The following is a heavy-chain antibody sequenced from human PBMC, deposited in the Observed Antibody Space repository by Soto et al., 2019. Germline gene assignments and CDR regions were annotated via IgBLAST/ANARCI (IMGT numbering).Heavy chain of an antibody. D-gene: IGHD4-17*01. J-gene: IGHJ4*02. CDR1: GYTFTSNG. Sequence: QVQLVQSGAEVKKPGTSVKVSCKASGYTFTSNGISWVRQAPGQGLEWMGWISTYNGNTNYAQKFQGRVTMTRDTSTSIDYMELRDLRSDDTAFYYCARDGYGDYGYWGQGSLVNVSS. CDR2: ISTYNGNT. V-gene: IGHV1-18*01. CDR3: ARDGYGDYGY.